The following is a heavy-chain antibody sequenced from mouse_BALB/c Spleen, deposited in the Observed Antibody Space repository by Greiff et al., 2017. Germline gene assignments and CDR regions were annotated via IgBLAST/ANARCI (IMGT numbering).Heavy chain of an antibody. CDR3: ARGWEFAY. D-gene: IGHD4-1*01. CDR1: GFTFSDYG. J-gene: IGHJ3*01. Sequence: EVQLVESGGGLVQPGGSRKLSCAASGFTFSDYGMAWVRQAPGKGPEWVAFISNLAYSIYYADTVTGRSTISRENAKNTLYLEMSSLRSEDTAMYYCARGWEFAYWGQGTLVTVSA. V-gene: IGHV5-15*02. CDR2: ISNLAYSI.